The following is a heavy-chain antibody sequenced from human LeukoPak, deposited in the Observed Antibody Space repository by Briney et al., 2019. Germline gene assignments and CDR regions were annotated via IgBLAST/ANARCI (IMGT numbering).Heavy chain of an antibody. CDR1: GFTLSSYS. CDR2: IRSKAYGGTT. J-gene: IGHJ1*01. Sequence: SLTLSCAASGFTLSSYSMNWFRQAPGKGREWVGFIRSKAYGGTTEYAASVKGRFTISRDDSKSIAYLQMNSLKTEETAVYYCTRDLLVSGYFQHWGQGTLVTVSS. CDR3: TRDLLVSGYFQH. D-gene: IGHD6-13*01. V-gene: IGHV3-49*03.